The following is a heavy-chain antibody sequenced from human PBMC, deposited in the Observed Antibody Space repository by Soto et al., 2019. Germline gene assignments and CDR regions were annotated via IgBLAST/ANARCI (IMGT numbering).Heavy chain of an antibody. CDR2: ISAYNGNT. J-gene: IGHJ4*02. Sequence: QVPLVQSGAEVKKPGASVKVSCKASGYTFTSYGISWVRQAPGQGLEWMGWISAYNGNTNYAQKLQGRVTMTTDTSTSPAYMELRSLRSDDTAVYYCARLQQWLVRNPTFFDYWGQGTLVTVSS. D-gene: IGHD6-19*01. V-gene: IGHV1-18*01. CDR3: ARLQQWLVRNPTFFDY. CDR1: GYTFTSYG.